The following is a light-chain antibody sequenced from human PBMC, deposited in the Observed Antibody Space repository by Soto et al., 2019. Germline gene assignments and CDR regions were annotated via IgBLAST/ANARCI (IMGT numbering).Light chain of an antibody. J-gene: IGLJ1*01. Sequence: QSVLTQPPSVSGSPGQSVTISCTGSSSNVGGYNYVSWYQQHPGKAPKFMIYDVSKRPSGVPDRFSGSKSGNTASLTISGLQAEDEADYYCCSYAGSHTFVFGTGTKVTVL. V-gene: IGLV2-11*01. CDR3: CSYAGSHTFV. CDR1: SSNVGGYNY. CDR2: DVS.